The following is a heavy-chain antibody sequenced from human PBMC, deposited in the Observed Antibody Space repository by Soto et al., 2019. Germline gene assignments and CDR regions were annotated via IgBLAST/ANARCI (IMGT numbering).Heavy chain of an antibody. CDR1: GGTFGSYA. Sequence: QVQLVQSGAEVKKPGSSVKVSCKASGGTFGSYAISWVRQAPGQGLEWMGGIIPIPGTANYAQKFQGRVTSAADESTSTDYMELSGLRAEDTGVYYCARSQGSSTSLEIYYYYYYGMDVWGQGTTVTVSS. CDR2: IIPIPGTA. J-gene: IGHJ6*02. D-gene: IGHD2-2*01. CDR3: ARSQGSSTSLEIYYYYYYGMDV. V-gene: IGHV1-69*01.